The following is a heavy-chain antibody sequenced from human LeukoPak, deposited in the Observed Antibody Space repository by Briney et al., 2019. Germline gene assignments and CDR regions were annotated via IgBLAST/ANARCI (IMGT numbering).Heavy chain of an antibody. J-gene: IGHJ2*01. Sequence: SETLSLTCTVSGGSISSGDYYWSWIRQPPGKGLEWIGYIYYSGSTYYNPSLKSRVTISVATSKNQFSLKLSSVTAADTAVYYCASLVYSSSSAWYFDLWGRGTLVTVSS. D-gene: IGHD6-6*01. CDR3: ASLVYSSSSAWYFDL. V-gene: IGHV4-30-4*01. CDR1: GGSISSGDYY. CDR2: IYYSGST.